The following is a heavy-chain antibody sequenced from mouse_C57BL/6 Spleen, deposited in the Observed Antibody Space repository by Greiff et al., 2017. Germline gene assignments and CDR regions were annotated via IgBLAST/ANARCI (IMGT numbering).Heavy chain of an antibody. CDR2: IYPGDGDT. D-gene: IGHD2-10*01. Sequence: QVQLKESGAELVKPGASVKISCKASGYAFSSYWMNWVKQRPGKGLEWIGQIYPGDGDTNYNGKFKGKATLTADKSSSTAYMQLSSLTSEDSAVYFCATGGPYSYFDYWGQGTTLTVSS. V-gene: IGHV1-80*01. CDR1: GYAFSSYW. J-gene: IGHJ2*01. CDR3: ATGGPYSYFDY.